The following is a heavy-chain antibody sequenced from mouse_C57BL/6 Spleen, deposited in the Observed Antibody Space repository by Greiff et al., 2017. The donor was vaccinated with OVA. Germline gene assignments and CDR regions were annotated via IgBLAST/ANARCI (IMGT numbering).Heavy chain of an antibody. CDR2: ISSGGDYI. CDR3: TMVTTWFAY. CDR1: GFTFSSYA. D-gene: IGHD2-2*01. J-gene: IGHJ3*01. Sequence: EVKLVESGEGLVKPGGSLKLSCAASGFTFSSYAMSWVRQTPEKRLEWVAYISSGGDYIYYADTVKGRYTISRDNARNTLYLQMNSLKSEDTAMDYCTMVTTWFAYWGQGTLVTVSA. V-gene: IGHV5-9-1*02.